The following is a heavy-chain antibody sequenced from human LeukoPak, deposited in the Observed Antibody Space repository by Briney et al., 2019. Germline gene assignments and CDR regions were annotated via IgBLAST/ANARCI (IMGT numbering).Heavy chain of an antibody. CDR2: MNPNSGNT. CDR3: ARLPPGIAVAGTEDY. D-gene: IGHD6-19*01. CDR1: GGTFSSYA. V-gene: IGHV1-8*03. J-gene: IGHJ4*02. Sequence: WASVKVSCKASGGTFSSYAISWVRQAPGQGLEWMGWMNPNSGNTGYAQKFQGRVTITRNTSIRTAYMELSSLRSEDTAVYYCARLPPGIAVAGTEDYWGQGTLVTVSS.